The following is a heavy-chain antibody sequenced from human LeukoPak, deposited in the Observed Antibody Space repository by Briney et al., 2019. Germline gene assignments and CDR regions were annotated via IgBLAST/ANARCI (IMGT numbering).Heavy chain of an antibody. D-gene: IGHD6-19*01. Sequence: PSETLSLTCNVSGGALGTANYYWTWTRQPAGGGLEWLGRIYATGPTNYHPSLKGRVFISLDTSKNQFSLKLTSLTAAHTAVYYCARGVSGWYYLASWGQGTLVTVSS. CDR3: ARGVSGWYYLAS. V-gene: IGHV4-61*02. CDR2: IYATGPT. J-gene: IGHJ1*01. CDR1: GGALGTANYY.